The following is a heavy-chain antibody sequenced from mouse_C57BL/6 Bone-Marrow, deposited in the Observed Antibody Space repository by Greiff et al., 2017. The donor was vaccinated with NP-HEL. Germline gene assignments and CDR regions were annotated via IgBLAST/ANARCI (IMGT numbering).Heavy chain of an antibody. Sequence: QVQLKESGAELVRPGTSVKVSCKASGYAFTNYLIEWVKQRPGQGLEWIGVINPGSGGTNYNEKFKGKATLTADKSSSTAYMQLSSLTSEDSAVYFCARYDYGNRAWFAYWGQGTLATVSA. V-gene: IGHV1-54*01. J-gene: IGHJ3*01. CDR1: GYAFTNYL. CDR2: INPGSGGT. D-gene: IGHD1-1*01. CDR3: ARYDYGNRAWFAY.